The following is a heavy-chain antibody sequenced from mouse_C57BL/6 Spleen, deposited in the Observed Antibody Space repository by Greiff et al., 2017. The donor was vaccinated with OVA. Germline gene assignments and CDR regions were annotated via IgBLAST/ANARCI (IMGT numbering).Heavy chain of an antibody. Sequence: EVQLVESGGGLVKPGGSLKLSCAASGFTFSSYTMSWVRQTPEKRLEWVATISGGGGNTYYPDSVKGRCTLSRDNAKNTLYLQMSSLRSEDTALYYCARHNYGSSGWYFDVWGTGTTVTVSS. CDR1: GFTFSSYT. D-gene: IGHD1-1*01. J-gene: IGHJ1*03. CDR3: ARHNYGSSGWYFDV. V-gene: IGHV5-9*01. CDR2: ISGGGGNT.